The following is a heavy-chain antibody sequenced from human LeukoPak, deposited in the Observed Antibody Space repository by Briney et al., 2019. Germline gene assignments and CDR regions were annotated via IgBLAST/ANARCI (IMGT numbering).Heavy chain of an antibody. CDR1: GFIFSNYD. V-gene: IGHV3-30*02. CDR2: IRYDGSNK. CDR3: ARSPSMVTAPDV. J-gene: IGHJ6*04. Sequence: PGGSLRLSCAASGFIFSNYDMHWVRQAPGKGLEWVAFIRYDGSNKYYADSVKGRFTISRDNSKNTLYLQMGSLRAEDMAVYYCARSPSMVTAPDVWGKGTTVTISS. D-gene: IGHD2-21*02.